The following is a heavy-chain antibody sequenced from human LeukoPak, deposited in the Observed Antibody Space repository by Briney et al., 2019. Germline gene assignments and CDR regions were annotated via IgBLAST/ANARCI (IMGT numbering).Heavy chain of an antibody. V-gene: IGHV3-23*01. CDR1: GFTFSSYG. D-gene: IGHD3-16*02. Sequence: GGSLRLSCAASGFTFSSYGMSWVRQAPGKGLEWVSAISGSGGSTYYADSVKGRFTISRDNSKNTLYLQMNSLRAEDTAVYYCAKLIYDYVWGSYPSYWGQGTLVTVSS. CDR2: ISGSGGST. CDR3: AKLIYDYVWGSYPSY. J-gene: IGHJ4*02.